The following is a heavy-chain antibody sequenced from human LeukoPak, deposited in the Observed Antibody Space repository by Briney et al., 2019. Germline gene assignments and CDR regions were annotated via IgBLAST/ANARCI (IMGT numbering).Heavy chain of an antibody. CDR1: GFIFSDNW. Sequence: PGGSLRLSCATSGFIFSDNWMSWVRNAPGRGLEWVANIKPDGSAQYYTASVKGRFTVSRVNAKNSLYLQMNSLRVEDTALYYCARANNSSWHNWGQGTLVTVSS. V-gene: IGHV3-7*01. D-gene: IGHD6-13*01. CDR2: IKPDGSAQ. J-gene: IGHJ4*02. CDR3: ARANNSSWHN.